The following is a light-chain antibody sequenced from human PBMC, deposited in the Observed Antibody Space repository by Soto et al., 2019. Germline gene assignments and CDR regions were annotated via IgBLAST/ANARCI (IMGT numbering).Light chain of an antibody. J-gene: IGKJ5*01. CDR3: QQLNSYPPT. Sequence: DIQMTQSPSSLSASVGDRVTITFLASQSISSYLNWYQQKPGKAPKLLIYAASTLQSGVPSRFSGSGSGTDFTLTISSLQPEDFATYYCQQLNSYPPTFGQGTRLEI. CDR2: AAS. V-gene: IGKV1-39*01. CDR1: QSISSY.